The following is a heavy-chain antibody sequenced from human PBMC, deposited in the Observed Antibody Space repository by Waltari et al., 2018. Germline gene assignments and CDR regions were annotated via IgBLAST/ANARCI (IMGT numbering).Heavy chain of an antibody. Sequence: QVQLQQWGAGLLKPSETLSLTCAVYGGSFSGYYWSWIRQPPGKGLEWIGEINHSGSTNYNPSLKSRVTISVDTSKNQFSLKLSSVTAADTAVYYCARGGDIVVVPAAKPPIYYFDYWGQGTLVTVSS. J-gene: IGHJ4*02. D-gene: IGHD2-2*02. CDR2: INHSGST. V-gene: IGHV4-34*01. CDR3: ARGGDIVVVPAAKPPIYYFDY. CDR1: GGSFSGYY.